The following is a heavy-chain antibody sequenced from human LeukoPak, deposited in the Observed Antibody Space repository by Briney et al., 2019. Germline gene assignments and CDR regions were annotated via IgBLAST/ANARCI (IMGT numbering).Heavy chain of an antibody. CDR2: ISGSGGST. D-gene: IGHD3-22*01. CDR3: AKRTTYYYDTSGYYFDY. J-gene: IGHJ4*02. CDR1: GFTFSSYA. V-gene: IGHV3-23*01. Sequence: GGSLRLSCAASGFTFSSYAMGWVRQAPGRGLEWVSAISGSGGSTYYADSVKGRFTISRDNSKNTLYLQMNSLRAEDTAVYYCAKRTTYYYDTSGYYFDYWGQGTLVTVSS.